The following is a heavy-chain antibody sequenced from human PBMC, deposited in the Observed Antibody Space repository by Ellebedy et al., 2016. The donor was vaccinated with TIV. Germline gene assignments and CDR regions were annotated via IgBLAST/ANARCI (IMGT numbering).Heavy chain of an antibody. CDR1: GFSFSTSW. CDR2: INNDGSDT. Sequence: GESLKISXEASGFSFSTSWMHWVRQAPGKGLVSVSRINNDGSDTKYADYVQGRFTISRDNAKNTLYLQMNSLRAEDTAVYYCARDKSSGSTYGSHFGYWGQGTLVTVSS. J-gene: IGHJ4*02. CDR3: ARDKSSGSTYGSHFGY. V-gene: IGHV3-74*03. D-gene: IGHD5-18*01.